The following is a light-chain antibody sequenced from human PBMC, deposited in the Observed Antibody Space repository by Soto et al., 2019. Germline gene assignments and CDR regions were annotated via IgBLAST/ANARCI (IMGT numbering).Light chain of an antibody. Sequence: DIVLTQSPGTLSLSPGERATLSCRASQSVSDNHLAWYQQKPGQAPRLLIYRASRRATDIPDRLSGSGSGTEFSLTISRLEPEDFDVYYCQQYGSSPRFTFGPGTKVAI. J-gene: IGKJ3*01. V-gene: IGKV3-20*01. CDR1: QSVSDNH. CDR3: QQYGSSPRFT. CDR2: RAS.